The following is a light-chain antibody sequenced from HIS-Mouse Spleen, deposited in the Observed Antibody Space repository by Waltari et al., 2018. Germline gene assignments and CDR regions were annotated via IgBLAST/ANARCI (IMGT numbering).Light chain of an antibody. Sequence: QSVLTQPPSASGTPGQRVTISCSGSSSNIGSNYVYWYQQLPGTAPKPLSYRNNQRPPGVPDRFSGSKSGTPASLAIGGLRSEDEADYYCAAWDDSLSGPVFGGGTKLTVL. CDR1: SSNIGSNY. J-gene: IGLJ3*02. V-gene: IGLV1-47*01. CDR3: AAWDDSLSGPV. CDR2: RNN.